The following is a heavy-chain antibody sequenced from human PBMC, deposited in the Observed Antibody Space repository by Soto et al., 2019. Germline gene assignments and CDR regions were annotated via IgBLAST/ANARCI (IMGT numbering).Heavy chain of an antibody. Sequence: SETLSLTCTVSGGSISTYYWSWIRQPAGKGLEWIGRIYASGSTNYNPSLKSRVTMSVATSKNQFSLKLSSVTAADTAVYYCARGGMVILPTASAFDYWGQVTLVTVSS. CDR1: GGSISTYY. J-gene: IGHJ4*02. CDR2: IYASGST. D-gene: IGHD2-2*01. V-gene: IGHV4-4*07. CDR3: ARGGMVILPTASAFDY.